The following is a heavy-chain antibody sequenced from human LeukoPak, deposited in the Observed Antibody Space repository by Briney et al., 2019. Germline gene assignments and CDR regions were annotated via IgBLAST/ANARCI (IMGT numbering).Heavy chain of an antibody. D-gene: IGHD2-2*01. CDR1: GFTFSSYS. Sequence: GGSLRLSCAASGFTFSSYSMNWVRQAPGKGLEWVSYISSSSSTIYYADSVKGRFTISSDNAKNSLYLQMNSLRAEDTAVYYCAGELGTGGTIVVVPAAMDYWGQGTLVTVSS. J-gene: IGHJ4*02. CDR3: AGELGTGGTIVVVPAAMDY. V-gene: IGHV3-48*04. CDR2: ISSSSSTI.